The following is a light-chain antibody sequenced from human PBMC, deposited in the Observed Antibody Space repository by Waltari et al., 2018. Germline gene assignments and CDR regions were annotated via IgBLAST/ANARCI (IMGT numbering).Light chain of an antibody. CDR2: DAS. J-gene: IGKJ2*01. V-gene: IGKV1-39*01. Sequence: DIQMTQSPSSLSASVGDRVTITCRASQSISSYLNWYQQKPGKAPKLLIYDASSLQSGVPSRFSGSGSDTDFTLTISSLQPEYFATYYCQQSYSTPHTFGQGTKLEIK. CDR1: QSISSY. CDR3: QQSYSTPHT.